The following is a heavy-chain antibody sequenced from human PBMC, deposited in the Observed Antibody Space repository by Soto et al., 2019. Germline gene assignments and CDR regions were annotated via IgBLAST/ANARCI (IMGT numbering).Heavy chain of an antibody. CDR3: ARPQQQRIQGLEDAFDI. CDR1: GFTFKSHC. Sequence: PVGSLRLSCAASGFTFKSHCMHWVRQAPGKGLEWVAVIWYDGGNKYYADSVKCRFTISRDTSKNTLYLQTNSLRAEDTAVYYCARPQQQRIQGLEDAFDIWGQGTMVTVSS. CDR2: IWYDGGNK. J-gene: IGHJ3*02. V-gene: IGHV3-33*01. D-gene: IGHD6-25*01.